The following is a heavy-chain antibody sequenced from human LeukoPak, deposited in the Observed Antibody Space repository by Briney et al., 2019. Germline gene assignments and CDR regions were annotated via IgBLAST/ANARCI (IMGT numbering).Heavy chain of an antibody. CDR1: GGSFSDYY. D-gene: IGHD1-26*01. CDR2: VNHSGST. J-gene: IGHJ4*02. Sequence: SETLSLTCAVFGGSFSDYYWSWIRQPPGKGLEWIGEVNHSGSTNYNPSLKSRVTISVDTSKNQFSLKLSSVTAADTAVYYCARGHTYSGSYFTEWGQGTLVTVSS. CDR3: ARGHTYSGSYFTE. V-gene: IGHV4-34*01.